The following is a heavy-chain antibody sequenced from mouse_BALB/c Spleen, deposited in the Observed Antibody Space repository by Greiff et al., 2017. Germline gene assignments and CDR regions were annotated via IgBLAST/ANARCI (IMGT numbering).Heavy chain of an antibody. V-gene: IGHV4-1*02. CDR3: ARQEITTATAWFAY. CDR2: INPDSSTI. J-gene: IGHJ3*01. CDR1: GFDFSRYW. D-gene: IGHD1-2*01. Sequence: EVQGVESGGGLVQPGGSLKLSCAASGFDFSRYWMSWVRQAPGKGLEWIGEINPDSSTINYTPSLKDKFIISRDNAKNTLYLQMSKVRSEDTALYYRARQEITTATAWFAYWGQGTLVTVSA.